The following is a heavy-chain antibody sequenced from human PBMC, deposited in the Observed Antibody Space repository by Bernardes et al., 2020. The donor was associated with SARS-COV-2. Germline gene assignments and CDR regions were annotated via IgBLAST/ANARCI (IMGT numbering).Heavy chain of an antibody. CDR1: GGAISSTISY. V-gene: IGHV4-39*01. J-gene: IGHJ6*02. CDR3: ARENYNSYGMDV. CDR2: IHYSGST. Sequence: SETLSLTCTVSGGAISSTISYWAWLRQPPGKGLEWIGSIHYSGSTYDNPSLKSRVTISVDTSKNQFSLKMMSVTAADTAVYYCARENYNSYGMDVWGQGTTVTVSS.